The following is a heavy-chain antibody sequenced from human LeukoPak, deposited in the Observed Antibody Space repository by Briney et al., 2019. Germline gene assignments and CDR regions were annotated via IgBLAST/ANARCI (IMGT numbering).Heavy chain of an antibody. CDR2: IYYSGST. Sequence: TLSLTCTVSGGSISSGGYYWSWIRQHPGKGLEWIGYIYYSGSTYYNPSLKSRVTISVDTSKNQFSLKLSSVTAADTAVYYCARDRTLRGVTDYWGQGTLVTVSS. V-gene: IGHV4-31*03. CDR3: ARDRTLRGVTDY. D-gene: IGHD3-10*01. J-gene: IGHJ4*02. CDR1: GGSISSGGYY.